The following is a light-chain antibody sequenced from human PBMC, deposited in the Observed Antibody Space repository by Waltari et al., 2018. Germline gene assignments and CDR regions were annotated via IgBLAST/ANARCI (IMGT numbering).Light chain of an antibody. J-gene: IGKJ2*01. CDR3: QQYYNTPYT. Sequence: DIVMTQSPDSLAVSLGGRATINCKSSQSVLYSSNHNNYLAWYQQKPGQPPKLLFYWSSTRESGVPDRFSGSGSGTDFTLTISSLQAEDVAVYYCQQYYNTPYTFGQGTKLEIK. CDR2: WSS. V-gene: IGKV4-1*01. CDR1: QSVLYSSNHNNY.